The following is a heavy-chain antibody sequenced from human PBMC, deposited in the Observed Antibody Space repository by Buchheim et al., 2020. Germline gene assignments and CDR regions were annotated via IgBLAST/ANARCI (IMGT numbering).Heavy chain of an antibody. CDR3: ASGFMGYGSGSWHFDY. D-gene: IGHD3-10*01. CDR2: INPSGGST. J-gene: IGHJ4*02. V-gene: IGHV1-46*01. CDR1: GYTFTSYD. Sequence: QVQLVQSGAEVKKPGASVKVSCKASGYTFTSYDINWVRQAPGQGLEWMGIINPSGGSTSYAQKFQGRVTMTRDTSTSTVYMELSSLRSEDTAVYYCASGFMGYGSGSWHFDYWGQGTL.